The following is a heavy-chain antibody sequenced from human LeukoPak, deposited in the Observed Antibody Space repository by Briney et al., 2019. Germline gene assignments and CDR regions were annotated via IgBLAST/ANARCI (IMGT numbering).Heavy chain of an antibody. CDR3: ARDLVPAAEYYYYYGMDV. D-gene: IGHD6-13*01. Sequence: GGSLRLSCAASGFTFRSYAMHWVRQAPGKGLVWVAVISYDGSNKYYADSVKGRFTISRDNSKNTLYLQMNSLRAEDTAVYYCARDLVPAAEYYYYYGMDVWGKGTTVTVSS. CDR2: ISYDGSNK. CDR1: GFTFRSYA. J-gene: IGHJ6*04. V-gene: IGHV3-30*04.